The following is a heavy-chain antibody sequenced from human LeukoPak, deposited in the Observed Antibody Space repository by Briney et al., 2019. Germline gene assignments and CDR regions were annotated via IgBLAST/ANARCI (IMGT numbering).Heavy chain of an antibody. J-gene: IGHJ6*02. CDR3: ARDWCSSSSLCSYSYVMDG. CDR1: GYTFTSYG. Sequence: ASVKVSCKASGYTFTSYGISWVRQAPGQGLEWMGWISTYNGNTNYPQKLQGRVTMTTDTSTRTAYMELRSLRSDDTAVYYCARDWCSSSSLCSYSYVMDGWGQGTTVTVSS. V-gene: IGHV1-18*01. D-gene: IGHD6-6*01. CDR2: ISTYNGNT.